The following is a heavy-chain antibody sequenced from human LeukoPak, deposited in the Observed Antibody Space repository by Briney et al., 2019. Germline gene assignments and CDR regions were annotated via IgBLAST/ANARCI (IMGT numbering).Heavy chain of an antibody. CDR3: ARGLGHYDFHCDP. J-gene: IGHJ5*02. CDR1: RFTFSSYW. CDR2: INQDGTEK. D-gene: IGHD3-3*01. V-gene: IGHV3-7*03. Sequence: GGSLRLSCAASRFTFSSYWMSWVRQAPGEGLEWVAKINQDGTEKAYVDSVRGRFTISRDNAKNSLFLQMNSLRAEDTAVYYCARGLGHYDFHCDPWGQGTLVIVSS.